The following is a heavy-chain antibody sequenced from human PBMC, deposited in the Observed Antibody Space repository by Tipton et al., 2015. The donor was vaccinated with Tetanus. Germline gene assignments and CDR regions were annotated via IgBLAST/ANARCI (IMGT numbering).Heavy chain of an antibody. CDR2: INYTGST. J-gene: IGHJ5*02. CDR1: GGSFSDYF. D-gene: IGHD2-2*01. V-gene: IGHV4-34*01. CDR3: AASVVRWFDP. Sequence: GLVKPSETLSLTCAVHGGSFSDYFWSWIRQSPGKGLEWIGEINYTGSTNYNPSLKSRVTMSVDTSKKQISLQLKSVTAADTAVYYCAASVVRWFDPWGQGARVTVSS.